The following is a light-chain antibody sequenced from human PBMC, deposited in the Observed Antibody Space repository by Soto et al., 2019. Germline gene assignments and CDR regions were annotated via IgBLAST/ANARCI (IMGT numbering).Light chain of an antibody. CDR3: QQYGSTPRT. J-gene: IGKJ1*01. Sequence: EIVMTQSPATLSVSPGERVTLSCRASQSIYEKLAWYQQKPGQTPRLVIYDASTRATGTPGSFSGSGSGTEFTLTISRLEPEDFAVYYCQQYGSTPRTFGQGTKVDI. CDR1: QSIYEK. V-gene: IGKV3-15*01. CDR2: DAS.